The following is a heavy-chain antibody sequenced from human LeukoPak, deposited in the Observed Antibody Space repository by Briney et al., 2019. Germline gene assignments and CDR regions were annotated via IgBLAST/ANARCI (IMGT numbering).Heavy chain of an antibody. V-gene: IGHV3-11*01. CDR1: GFTFSDYY. CDR2: ISSSGSTM. CDR3: ARVVNYYGSGSYSDAFDI. D-gene: IGHD3-10*01. Sequence: GGSLRLSCAASGFTFSDYYMSWIRQAPGKGLEWVSYISSSGSTMYYADSVKGRFTISRDNAKNSLYLQMNSLRAEDTAVYYCARVVNYYGSGSYSDAFDIWGQGTMVTISS. J-gene: IGHJ3*02.